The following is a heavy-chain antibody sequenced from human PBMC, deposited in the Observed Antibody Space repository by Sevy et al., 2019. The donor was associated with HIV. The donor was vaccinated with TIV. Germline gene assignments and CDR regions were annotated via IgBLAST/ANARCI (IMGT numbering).Heavy chain of an antibody. J-gene: IGHJ6*02. V-gene: IGHV4-59*03. CDR2: IDYSGST. CDR1: GGSIRSYY. Sequence: SETLSLTCAVSGGSIRSYYWSWIRQSPGKGLEWIGYIDYSGSTNYNPSLKSRVSMSIDTSTNRFSLKLSSVTAADTALYYCGGLDYQYYHAMDVWGQGTTVTVSS. D-gene: IGHD3-10*01. CDR3: GGLDYQYYHAMDV.